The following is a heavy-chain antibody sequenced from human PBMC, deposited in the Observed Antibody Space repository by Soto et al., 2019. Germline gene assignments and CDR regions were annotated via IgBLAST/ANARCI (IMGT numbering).Heavy chain of an antibody. V-gene: IGHV3-23*01. D-gene: IGHD3-22*01. CDR1: GFTFSSYA. Sequence: EVQLLESGGGLVQPGGSLRLSCAASGFTFSSYAMSWVRQAPGKGLEWVSAISGSGGSTYYADSVKGRFTISRDNSKNTLYLQMNSLRAVDTAVYYCAKDRRYYDSSGPIDYWGQGTLVTVSS. CDR3: AKDRRYYDSSGPIDY. J-gene: IGHJ4*02. CDR2: ISGSGGST.